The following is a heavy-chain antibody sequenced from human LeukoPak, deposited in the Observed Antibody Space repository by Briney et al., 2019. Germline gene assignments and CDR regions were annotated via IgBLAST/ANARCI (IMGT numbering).Heavy chain of an antibody. CDR2: IYASGGT. CDR1: GGSISSGKEY. CDR3: ARDLDNNSRPGWFDP. J-gene: IGHJ5*02. D-gene: IGHD1/OR15-1a*01. V-gene: IGHV4-61*02. Sequence: SQTLSLTCTVSGGSISSGKEYWSWIRQPAGKGLEWIGRIYASGGTNYSPSLKSRLTISVDTSKNQFSLKLTSVTAAGTAVYYCARDLDNNSRPGWFDPWGQGTLVTVSS.